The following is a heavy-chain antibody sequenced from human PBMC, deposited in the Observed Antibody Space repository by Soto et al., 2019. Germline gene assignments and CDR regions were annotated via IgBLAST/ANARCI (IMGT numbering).Heavy chain of an antibody. CDR2: ISYDGVNK. Sequence: QVQLVESGGGVVQPGRSLRLSCAASGFTFSTYGMHWVRQAPGKGLEWVAVISYDGVNKYYADSVKGRFTISRDNXXNTRYLQMTSLRAEDTAVYYCAKSVYNWNDGFFDYWGQGTLVTVSS. V-gene: IGHV3-30*18. D-gene: IGHD1-1*01. J-gene: IGHJ4*02. CDR3: AKSVYNWNDGFFDY. CDR1: GFTFSTYG.